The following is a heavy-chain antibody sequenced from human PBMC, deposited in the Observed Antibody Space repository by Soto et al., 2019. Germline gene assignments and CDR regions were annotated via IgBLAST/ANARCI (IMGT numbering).Heavy chain of an antibody. CDR1: GFTFSNHW. V-gene: IGHV3-74*01. CDR3: ARSASGSGDGNYY. J-gene: IGHJ4*02. CDR2: IRFDGHYI. D-gene: IGHD3-10*01. Sequence: EVQLVEAGGGLVQPGGSLRLSCAASGFTFSNHWMHWVRQAPGKGLLWVSRIRFDGHYISYADSVKGRFTISRDNAQNTLYLEMNSLRAEDTAVYYCARSASGSGDGNYYWGKGTLVTVSS.